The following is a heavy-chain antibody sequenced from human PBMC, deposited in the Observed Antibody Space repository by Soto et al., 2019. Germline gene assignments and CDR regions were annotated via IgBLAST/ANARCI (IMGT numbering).Heavy chain of an antibody. J-gene: IGHJ6*03. CDR1: GFTFSSYS. CDR3: ARDSYMDV. Sequence: EVQLVESGGGLVKPGGSLRLSCAASGFTFSSYSMNWVRQAPGKGLEWVSSISSSSSYIDYADSVKGRFTISRDNAKNSLYLQINSLRAEDTAVYYCARDSYMDVWGKGTTVTVSS. CDR2: ISSSSSYI. V-gene: IGHV3-21*01.